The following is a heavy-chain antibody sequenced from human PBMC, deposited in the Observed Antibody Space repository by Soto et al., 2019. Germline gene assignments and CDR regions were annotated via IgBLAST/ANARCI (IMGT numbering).Heavy chain of an antibody. V-gene: IGHV1-69*01. CDR3: ARVLYYGSGSYSPYGMDV. D-gene: IGHD3-10*01. CDR1: GVSFNNNG. CDR2: VSPPFRTS. J-gene: IGHJ6*02. Sequence: QVQLVQSGAEVKKPGSSVKVSCKTSGVSFNNNGIGWVRQAPGHGLEWMGGVSPPFRTSNYARKFQGRNTITADAATGKGNMELSSLTSEDTAQYYCARVLYYGSGSYSPYGMDVWGQGTTVTVSS.